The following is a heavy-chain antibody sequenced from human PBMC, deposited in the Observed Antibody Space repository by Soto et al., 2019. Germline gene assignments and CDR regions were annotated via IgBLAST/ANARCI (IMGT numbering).Heavy chain of an antibody. Sequence: SETLSLTCTVSGVSISSYYWSWFRQPPGKGLEWIGYLYYSGRTNHNPSLKSRVTISVDTSKNQFSLKLSSVTAADTAVYYCARWSRGITAAGYWYFDLWGRGTLVT. CDR1: GVSISSYY. J-gene: IGHJ2*01. V-gene: IGHV4-59*08. D-gene: IGHD6-13*01. CDR3: ARWSRGITAAGYWYFDL. CDR2: LYYSGRT.